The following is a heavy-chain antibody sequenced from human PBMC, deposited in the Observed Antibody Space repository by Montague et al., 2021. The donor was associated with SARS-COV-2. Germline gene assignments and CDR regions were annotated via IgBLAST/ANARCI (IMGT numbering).Heavy chain of an antibody. CDR3: ARHRTYYDEVWGTHRYTPDY. CDR1: GGSIGNWTYY. D-gene: IGHD3-16*02. CDR2: LYYTGGA. V-gene: IGHV4-39*01. J-gene: IGHJ4*02. Sequence: SETLSLTCTVSGGSIGNWTYYWGWVRQPPGKGLEWIASLYYTGGAFYNPSLMSRVTKSFDTSKNQISLNLASVTAADTAVYYCARHRTYYDEVWGTHRYTPDYWGQGTLVTVSS.